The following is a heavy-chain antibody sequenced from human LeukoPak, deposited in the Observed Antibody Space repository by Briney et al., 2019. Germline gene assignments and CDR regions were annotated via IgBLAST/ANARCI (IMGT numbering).Heavy chain of an antibody. Sequence: GGSLRLSCAASGFTFSSYAMHWVRQAPGKGLEWVAVISYDGSNKYYADSVKGRFTISRDNSKNTLYPQMNSLRAEDTAVYYCAGIYYYYGMDVWGQGTTVTVSS. CDR1: GFTFSSYA. V-gene: IGHV3-30-3*01. J-gene: IGHJ6*02. CDR3: AGIYYYYGMDV. CDR2: ISYDGSNK.